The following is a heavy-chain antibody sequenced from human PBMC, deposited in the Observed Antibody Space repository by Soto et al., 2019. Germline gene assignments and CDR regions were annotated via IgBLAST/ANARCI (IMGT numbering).Heavy chain of an antibody. CDR1: GGTFSSYT. D-gene: IGHD2-15*01. V-gene: IGHV1-69*04. Sequence: ASVKVSCKASGGTFSSYTISWVRQAPGQGLEWMGRIIPILGIANYAQKFQGRVTITADKSTSTAYMELSSLRSEDTAVYYCAREGKDIVVVVAATSLDYWGQGTLVTVSS. CDR2: IIPILGIA. J-gene: IGHJ4*02. CDR3: AREGKDIVVVVAATSLDY.